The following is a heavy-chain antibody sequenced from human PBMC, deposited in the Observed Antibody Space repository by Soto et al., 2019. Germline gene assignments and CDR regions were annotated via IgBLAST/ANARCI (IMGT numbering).Heavy chain of an antibody. CDR1: GGSISSYY. V-gene: IGHV4-59*01. J-gene: IGHJ4*02. D-gene: IGHD6-19*01. CDR3: ARLKITGYSSGWYGTFDY. CDR2: IYYSGST. Sequence: SSETLSLTCTVSGGSISSYYWSWIRQPPGKGLEWIGYIYYSGSTNYNPSLKSRVTISVDASKNQFSLKLSSVTAADTAVYYCARLKITGYSSGWYGTFDYWGQGTLVTVYS.